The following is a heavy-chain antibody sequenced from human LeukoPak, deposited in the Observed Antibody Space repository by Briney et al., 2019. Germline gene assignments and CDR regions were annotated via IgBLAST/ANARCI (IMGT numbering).Heavy chain of an antibody. Sequence: GGSLRLSCAASGFTFSSYTMHWVRQAPGKGLEWVAVMSYDGGDKYYAESVKGRFTISRDNSRTTVYLQMNSLRAEDTAVYYCARGSRWLQLGPFDYWGQGTLVTVSS. D-gene: IGHD5-24*01. CDR2: MSYDGGDK. CDR1: GFTFSSYT. V-gene: IGHV3-30*01. CDR3: ARGSRWLQLGPFDY. J-gene: IGHJ4*02.